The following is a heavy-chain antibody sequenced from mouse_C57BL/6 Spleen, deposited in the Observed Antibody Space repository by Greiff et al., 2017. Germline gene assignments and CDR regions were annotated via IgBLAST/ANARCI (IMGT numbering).Heavy chain of an antibody. CDR2: ISNGGGST. J-gene: IGHJ1*03. D-gene: IGHD1-1*01. CDR3: ARHSSSYWYFDV. Sequence: EVHLVESGGGLVQPGGSLKLSCAASGFTFSDYYMYWVRQTPEKRLEWVAYISNGGGSTYYPDTVKGRFTISRNNAKNTLNVQMDRLKSEDTAMYYCARHSSSYWYFDVWGTGTTVTVSA. V-gene: IGHV5-12*01. CDR1: GFTFSDYY.